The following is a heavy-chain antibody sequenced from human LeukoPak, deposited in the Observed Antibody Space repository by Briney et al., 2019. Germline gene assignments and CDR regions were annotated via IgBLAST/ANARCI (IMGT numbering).Heavy chain of an antibody. CDR3: ARGGIVVVPAAIPFGY. CDR1: GYTFTSYG. J-gene: IGHJ4*02. D-gene: IGHD2-2*01. CDR2: INPSGGST. Sequence: ASVKVSCKASGYTFTSYGISWVRQAPGQGLEWMGIINPSGGSTSYAQKFQGRVTMTRDTSTSTVYMELSSLRSEDTAVYYCARGGIVVVPAAIPFGYWGQGTLVTVSS. V-gene: IGHV1-46*01.